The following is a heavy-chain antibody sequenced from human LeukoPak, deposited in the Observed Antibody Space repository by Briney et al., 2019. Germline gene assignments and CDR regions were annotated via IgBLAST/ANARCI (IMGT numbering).Heavy chain of an antibody. V-gene: IGHV1-2*02. D-gene: IGHD3-10*01. CDR2: INANNGGT. CDR1: GYTFTDYY. CDR3: ARTPWFGELSPTDY. J-gene: IGHJ4*02. Sequence: ASVKVSCKASGYTFTDYYVHWMRQAPGQGLEWTGWINANNGGTNYAHKFQGRVTMTRDTSISTAYMELASLRSDDTAVYYCARTPWFGELSPTDYWGQGTLVTVSS.